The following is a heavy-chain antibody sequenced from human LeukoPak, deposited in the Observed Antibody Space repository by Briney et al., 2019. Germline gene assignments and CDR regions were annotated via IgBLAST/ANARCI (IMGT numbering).Heavy chain of an antibody. Sequence: SGGSLRLSCAASGFTFSDYYMSWIRQAPGKGLEWVSYISSSGSTIYYADSVKGRFTISRDNAKNSLYLQMNSLRAEDTAVYYCARRGTVVTRFSDYWVQGTLVTVSS. CDR3: ARRGTVVTRFSDY. CDR2: ISSSGSTI. D-gene: IGHD4-23*01. V-gene: IGHV3-11*01. J-gene: IGHJ4*02. CDR1: GFTFSDYY.